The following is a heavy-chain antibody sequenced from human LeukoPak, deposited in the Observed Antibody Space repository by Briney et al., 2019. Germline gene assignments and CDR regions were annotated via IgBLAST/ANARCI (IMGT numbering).Heavy chain of an antibody. J-gene: IGHJ6*02. CDR2: IYYSGST. V-gene: IGHV4-59*01. CDR1: GGSISSYY. D-gene: IGHD4-11*01. CDR3: ARGNYVYYYGTDV. Sequence: SETLSLTCTVSGGSISSYYWSWIRQPPGEGLEYIGYIYYSGSTNYNPSLKSRVTISLDTAKNQFSLKLSSVTAADTAVYYCARGNYVYYYGTDVWGQGTTVTVSS.